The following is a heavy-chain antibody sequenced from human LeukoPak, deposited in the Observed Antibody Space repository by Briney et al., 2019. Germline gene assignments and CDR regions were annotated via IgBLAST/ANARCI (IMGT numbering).Heavy chain of an antibody. CDR3: ARNDYYYYYMDV. Sequence: SEPLSLTCPVSGGSIISYYWSWIRQPPGKGLEWIGYIYYSGSTNYNPSLQSRVTISVDTSKNQFSLKLSSVTAADTAVYYCARNDYYYYYMDVWGKGTTVTVSS. V-gene: IGHV4-59*01. CDR2: IYYSGST. J-gene: IGHJ6*03. CDR1: GGSIISYY.